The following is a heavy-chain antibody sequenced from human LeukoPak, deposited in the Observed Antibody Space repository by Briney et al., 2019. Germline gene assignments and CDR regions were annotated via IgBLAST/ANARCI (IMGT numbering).Heavy chain of an antibody. Sequence: GXIXXXXGXXXXWXGSIXXXGXTYYNPSLRRRVTISVDRAKNKLCMKMSSVTAADTAVYYCARQDWGAFRSITIFGVVIRPFDYWGQGTLVTVSS. CDR2: IXXXGXT. V-gene: IGHV4-38-2*01. J-gene: IGHJ4*02. CDR3: ARQDWGAFRSITIFGVVIRPFDY. D-gene: IGHD3-3*01.